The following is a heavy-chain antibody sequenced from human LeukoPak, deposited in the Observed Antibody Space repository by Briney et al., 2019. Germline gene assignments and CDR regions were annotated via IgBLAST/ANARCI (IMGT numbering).Heavy chain of an antibody. CDR3: ATRPRPPYYDSSGYSV. CDR2: IIPIFGTA. J-gene: IGHJ4*02. CDR1: GGTFSSYA. V-gene: IGHV1-69*05. D-gene: IGHD3-22*01. Sequence: SVEVSCKASGGTFSSYAISWVRQAPGQGLEWMGRIIPIFGTANYAQKFQGRVTITTDESTSTAYMELSSLRSEDTAVYYCATRPRPPYYDSSGYSVWGQGTLVTVSS.